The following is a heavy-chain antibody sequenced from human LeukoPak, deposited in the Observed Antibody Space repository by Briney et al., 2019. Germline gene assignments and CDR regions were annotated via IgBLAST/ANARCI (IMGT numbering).Heavy chain of an antibody. CDR2: INPGDSDT. J-gene: IGHJ6*02. CDR3: ARLKNSMVFYGLDV. V-gene: IGHV5-51*01. CDR1: GYSFTSYW. D-gene: IGHD2/OR15-2a*01. Sequence: GESLKISCQGTGYSFTSYWLGWVRQMPGKGLEWMGIINPGDSDTRYSPSFQGQVTISADKSISTAYLQWSSLKASDTAMYYCARLKNSMVFYGLDVWGQGTTVTVSS.